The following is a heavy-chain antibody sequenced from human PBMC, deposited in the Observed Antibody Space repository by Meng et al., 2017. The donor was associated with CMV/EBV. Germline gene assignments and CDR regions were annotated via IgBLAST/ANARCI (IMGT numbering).Heavy chain of an antibody. D-gene: IGHD6-6*01. V-gene: IGHV3-7*01. J-gene: IGHJ4*02. Sequence: GESLKISCAASGFTFSSYWMSWVRQAPGKGLEWVANIKQDGSEKYYVDSVKGRFTISRDNAKNSLYLQMNSLRAEDTAVYYCARKGGGSSPAFFDYWGQGTLVTVLL. CDR1: GFTFSSYW. CDR2: IKQDGSEK. CDR3: ARKGGGSSPAFFDY.